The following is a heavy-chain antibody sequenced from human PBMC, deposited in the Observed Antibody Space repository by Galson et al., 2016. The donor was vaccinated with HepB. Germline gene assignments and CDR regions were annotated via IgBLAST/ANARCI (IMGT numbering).Heavy chain of an antibody. D-gene: IGHD2-2*01. CDR3: VRRGSSYHVFHFYGMDV. CDR2: ASSIGGDT. J-gene: IGHJ6*02. CDR1: GFTFNNFA. V-gene: IGHV3-23*01. Sequence: SLRLSCAGSGFTFNNFAMNWVRQAPGRGLERVSTASSIGGDTFYADSVKGRFTISRDNSKNTVYLQMNSLGAEDTAVYYCVRRGSSYHVFHFYGMDVWGQGTTVTVSS.